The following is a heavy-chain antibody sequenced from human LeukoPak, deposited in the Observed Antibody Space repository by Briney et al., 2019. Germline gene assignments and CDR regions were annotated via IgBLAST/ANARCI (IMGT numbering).Heavy chain of an antibody. D-gene: IGHD6-19*01. V-gene: IGHV4-34*01. CDR3: ARDQWLVRRTTGFDY. J-gene: IGHJ4*02. Sequence: PSETLSLTCAVYGGSFSGYYWSWMRQPPGKGLEWIGEINHSGSTNYNPSLKSRVTISVDTSKNQFSLKLSSVTAADTAVYYCARDQWLVRRTTGFDYWGQGTLVTVSS. CDR1: GGSFSGYY. CDR2: INHSGST.